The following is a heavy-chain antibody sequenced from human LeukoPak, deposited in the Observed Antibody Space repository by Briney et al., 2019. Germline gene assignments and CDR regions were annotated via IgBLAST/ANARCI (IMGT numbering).Heavy chain of an antibody. D-gene: IGHD3-22*01. CDR1: GGSINSYY. J-gene: IGHJ4*02. V-gene: IGHV4-59*01. Sequence: SETLSLTCTVSGGSINSYYWGWIRQPPGKGLEWIGNIFYSGMTKYNPSLKSRVTISVDTSKNLFSLKLNSVNDADTAVYFCARYDSSGFYQYFFDYWGPGTLVTVSS. CDR3: ARYDSSGFYQYFFDY. CDR2: IFYSGMT.